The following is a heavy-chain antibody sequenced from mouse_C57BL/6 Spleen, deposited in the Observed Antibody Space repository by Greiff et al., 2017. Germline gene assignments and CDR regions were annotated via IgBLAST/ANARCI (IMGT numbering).Heavy chain of an antibody. CDR2: ISNLAYSI. D-gene: IGHD1-1*01. CDR3: ARQGAVVAGDWYFDV. V-gene: IGHV5-15*01. J-gene: IGHJ1*03. CDR1: GFTFSDYG. Sequence: EVKVVESGGGLVQPGGSLKLSCAASGFTFSDYGMAWVRQAPRKGPEWVAFISNLAYSIYYADTVTGRFTISRENAKNTRYLEMSSLRSEDTAMYYCARQGAVVAGDWYFDVWGTGTTVTVSS.